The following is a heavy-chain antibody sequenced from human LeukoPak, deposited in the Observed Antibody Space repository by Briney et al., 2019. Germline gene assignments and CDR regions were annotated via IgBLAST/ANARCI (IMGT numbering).Heavy chain of an antibody. D-gene: IGHD4-17*01. Sequence: SETLSLTCTVSGGSISSYYWSWIRQPAGKGLEWIGRIYTSGTTHYNPSLKSRVTMSVDTSKNQFSLKLSSVTTADTAVYYCARLSTVTTSFDYWGQGTLVTVSS. CDR3: ARLSTVTTSFDY. CDR2: IYTSGTT. J-gene: IGHJ4*02. V-gene: IGHV4-4*07. CDR1: GGSISSYY.